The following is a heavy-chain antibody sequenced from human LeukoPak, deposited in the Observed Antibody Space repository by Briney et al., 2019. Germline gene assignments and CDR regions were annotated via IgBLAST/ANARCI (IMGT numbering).Heavy chain of an antibody. Sequence: APVTVSCKASGYTITSYGISWVRQAPGQGLEWMGWISAYNGNTKYAQKLQGRVTMTTDTSTSTAYMELRSLRSDDTAVYYCARAAAGTGGYYFDYWGQGTLVTVSS. D-gene: IGHD6-13*01. V-gene: IGHV1-18*01. CDR3: ARAAAGTGGYYFDY. CDR2: ISAYNGNT. J-gene: IGHJ4*02. CDR1: GYTITSYG.